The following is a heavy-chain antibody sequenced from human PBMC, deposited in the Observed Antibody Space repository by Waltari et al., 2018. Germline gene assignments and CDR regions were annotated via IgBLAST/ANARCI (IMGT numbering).Heavy chain of an antibody. CDR2: ISSGGGAM. J-gene: IGHJ5*02. V-gene: IGHV3-48*03. CDR3: VRDKAGWGRWFDP. Sequence: EVPLVESGRRLVHPAWPLRPSCAASGLILSDHEMNWVRQAPGKGLEWLSYISSGGGAMFYADSVKGRFTISRDNAKNSLYLQLNSLRAEDTAIYYCVRDKAGWGRWFDPWGQGTLVTVSS. D-gene: IGHD3-16*01. CDR1: GLILSDHE.